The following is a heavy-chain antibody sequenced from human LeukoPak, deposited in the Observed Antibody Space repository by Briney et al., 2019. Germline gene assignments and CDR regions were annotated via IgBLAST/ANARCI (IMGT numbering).Heavy chain of an antibody. CDR3: AKLRGESHYHAMDV. D-gene: IGHD3-10*01. CDR2: ISGGGDST. J-gene: IGHJ6*02. CDR1: GFTFTTYA. Sequence: GGSLRLSCAASGFTFTTYAMTWVRQAPGKGLEWVSAISGGGDSTYYADSVKGRFTFSRDNSKNTLDLQMNSLRAEDTAVYYCAKLRGESHYHAMDVWGQGTTVTVSS. V-gene: IGHV3-23*01.